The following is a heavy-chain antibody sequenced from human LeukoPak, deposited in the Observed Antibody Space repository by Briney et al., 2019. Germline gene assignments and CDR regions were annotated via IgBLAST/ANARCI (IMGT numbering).Heavy chain of an antibody. V-gene: IGHV1-2*02. Sequence: ASVKVSCKASGYTFTGYYMHWVRQAPGQGLEWMGWINPNSGGTNYAQKFQGRVTMTRDTSISTAYMELSRLRSDDTAVYYCVRDYRDFWSGYYILDYWGQGTLVTVSS. CDR1: GYTFTGYY. J-gene: IGHJ4*02. D-gene: IGHD3-3*01. CDR3: VRDYRDFWSGYYILDY. CDR2: INPNSGGT.